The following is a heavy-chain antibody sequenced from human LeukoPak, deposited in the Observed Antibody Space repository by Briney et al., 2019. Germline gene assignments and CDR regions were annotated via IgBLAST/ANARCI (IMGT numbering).Heavy chain of an antibody. CDR3: ARSSGSSSSAFDI. Sequence: SETLSLTCTVSGGSISSYYWSWIRQPPGKGLEWIGYIYYSGSTNYNPSLKSRVTISVDTSKNQFSLKLSSVTAADTAVYYCARSSGSSSSAFDIWGQGTMVTVSS. V-gene: IGHV4-59*08. CDR2: IYYSGST. CDR1: GGSISSYY. J-gene: IGHJ3*02. D-gene: IGHD1-26*01.